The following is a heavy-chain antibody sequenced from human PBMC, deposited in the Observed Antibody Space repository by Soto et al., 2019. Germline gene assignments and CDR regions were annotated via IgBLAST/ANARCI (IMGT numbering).Heavy chain of an antibody. J-gene: IGHJ4*02. CDR3: ARLKTYDILNKSDY. D-gene: IGHD3-9*01. CDR1: GDSIGTSNW. V-gene: IGHV4-4*02. Sequence: QVQLQESSPGLVKPSGTLSLTCAVSGDSIGTSNWWSWVRQSPGKGLEWIGEIHDSGSTKYNPSLKSRVTISLDKSKNQFSLNVSSVTAADTAVYYCARLKTYDILNKSDYWGQGSLVTVSS. CDR2: IHDSGST.